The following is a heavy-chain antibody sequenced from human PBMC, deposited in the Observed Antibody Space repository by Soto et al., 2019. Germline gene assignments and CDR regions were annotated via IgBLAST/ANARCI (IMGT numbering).Heavy chain of an antibody. D-gene: IGHD3-10*01. CDR3: ARGRYGASLDY. V-gene: IGHV4-34*01. J-gene: IGHJ4*02. CDR2: INHSGST. Sequence: SETLSLTCAVYGGSFSGYYWSWIRQPPGKGLEWIGEINHSGSTNYNPSLESRVTISVDTSKNQLSLKLSSVTAADTAVYYCARGRYGASLDYWGQGTLVTVSS. CDR1: GGSFSGYY.